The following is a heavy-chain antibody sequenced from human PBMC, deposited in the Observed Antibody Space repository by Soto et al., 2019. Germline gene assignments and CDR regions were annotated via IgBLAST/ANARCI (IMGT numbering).Heavy chain of an antibody. D-gene: IGHD6-13*01. CDR3: ARGSPRGSSSWSNEDFRWDYFDY. CDR1: GGSLSSGDYY. Sequence: SETLSLTCTVSGGSLSSGDYYWCWIRQPPGKGLEWIGYIYYSGSTYYNPSLKSRVTISVDTSKNQFSLKLSSVTAADTAVYYCARGSPRGSSSWSNEDFRWDYFDYWGQGTLVTVCS. J-gene: IGHJ4*02. CDR2: IYYSGST. V-gene: IGHV4-30-4*01.